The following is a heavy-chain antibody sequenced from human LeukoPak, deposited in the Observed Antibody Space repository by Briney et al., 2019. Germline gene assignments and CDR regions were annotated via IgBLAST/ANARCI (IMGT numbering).Heavy chain of an antibody. CDR2: ISSSGSTI. Sequence: PGGSLRLSCAASGFTFSDYYMSWIRQAPGKGLEWVSYISSSGSTIYYADSVKGRFTISRDNAKNSLYLQMNSLRAEDTAVYYCAKVGAVLRFLEWLSEYDWYFDLWGRGTLVTVSS. CDR3: AKVGAVLRFLEWLSEYDWYFDL. V-gene: IGHV3-11*01. CDR1: GFTFSDYY. D-gene: IGHD3-3*01. J-gene: IGHJ2*01.